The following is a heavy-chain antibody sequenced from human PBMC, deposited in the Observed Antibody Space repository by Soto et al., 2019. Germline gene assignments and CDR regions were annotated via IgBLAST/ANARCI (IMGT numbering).Heavy chain of an antibody. Sequence: QVQLVQSGAEVKKPGSSVKVSCKASGGTFSSYAISWVRQAPGQGLEWMGGIIPIFGTANYAQKFQGRVTITADESTSTAYMELSSLRSEDTAVYYCARAGRVRYDSVWGSYRYYFDYWGQGTLVTVSS. V-gene: IGHV1-69*01. CDR3: ARAGRVRYDSVWGSYRYYFDY. CDR2: IIPIFGTA. D-gene: IGHD3-16*02. J-gene: IGHJ4*02. CDR1: GGTFSSYA.